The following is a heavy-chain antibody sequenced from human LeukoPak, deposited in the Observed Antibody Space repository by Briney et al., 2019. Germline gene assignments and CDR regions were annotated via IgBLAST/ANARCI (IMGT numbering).Heavy chain of an antibody. CDR2: INSDGSST. J-gene: IGHJ4*02. CDR1: GFTFSSYW. CDR3: ARLRGDYDSSGYYSGHFDY. V-gene: IGHV3-74*01. Sequence: GGSLRLSCAASGFTFSSYWMHWVRQAPGKGLVWVSRINSDGSSTSYADSVKGRFTIYRDNAKNTLYLQMHRLRAEDTAVYYCARLRGDYDSSGYYSGHFDYWGQGTLVTVSS. D-gene: IGHD3-22*01.